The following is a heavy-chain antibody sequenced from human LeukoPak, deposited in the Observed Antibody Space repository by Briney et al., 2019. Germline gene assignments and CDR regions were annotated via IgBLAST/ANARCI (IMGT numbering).Heavy chain of an antibody. CDR3: ARDVSYGMDV. V-gene: IGHV3-30-3*01. CDR2: ISYDGSNK. CDR1: GFTFSSYA. D-gene: IGHD5/OR15-5a*01. Sequence: GGSLRLSCAASGFTFSSYAMHWVRQAPGKGLEWVAVISYDGSNKYYADSVKGRFTISRDNSKNTLDLQMNSLRAEDAAVYYCARDVSYGMDVWGQGTTVIVSS. J-gene: IGHJ6*02.